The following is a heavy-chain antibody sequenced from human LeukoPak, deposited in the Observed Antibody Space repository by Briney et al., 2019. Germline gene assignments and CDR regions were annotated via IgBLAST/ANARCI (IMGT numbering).Heavy chain of an antibody. D-gene: IGHD3-22*01. Sequence: GASVKVSCKASGYTFTSYYMHWVRQAPGQGLEWMGIINPSGGSTSYAQKFQGRVTMTRDTSTSTVYMELSSLRSEDTAVYYCARGRGLYYHDGLIDYWGQGTLVTVSS. CDR1: GYTFTSYY. J-gene: IGHJ4*02. CDR3: ARGRGLYYHDGLIDY. CDR2: INPSGGST. V-gene: IGHV1-46*01.